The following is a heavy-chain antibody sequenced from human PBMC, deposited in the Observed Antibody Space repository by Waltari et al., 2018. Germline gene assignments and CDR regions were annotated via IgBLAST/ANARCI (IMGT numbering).Heavy chain of an antibody. CDR1: GASISSHSYY. Sequence: QLQESGPGLVEPSETLSLTCTVSGASISSHSYYWGGLRQPPGKGLAGIGHNYYSGGTYSNPSLKSRVTISVDTSKNQFSLNLSSVIAADTAVYYCARGLSGWYSFDYWGQGALVTVSS. V-gene: IGHV4-39*01. CDR3: ARGLSGWYSFDY. D-gene: IGHD6-19*01. J-gene: IGHJ4*02. CDR2: NYYSGGT.